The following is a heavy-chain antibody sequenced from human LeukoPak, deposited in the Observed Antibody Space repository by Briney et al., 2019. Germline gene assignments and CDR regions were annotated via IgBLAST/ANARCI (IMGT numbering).Heavy chain of an antibody. CDR2: ITSSSSYI. J-gene: IGHJ4*02. Sequence: GGSLTLSCAASGFTFSSYSMNWVRQAPGEGLEGVSSITSSSSYIYYADSVKGRFTISRDNAKNSLYLQMNSLRAEDTAVYYCASVGWFGELFVDYWGQGTLVTVSS. D-gene: IGHD3-10*01. CDR1: GFTFSSYS. V-gene: IGHV3-21*01. CDR3: ASVGWFGELFVDY.